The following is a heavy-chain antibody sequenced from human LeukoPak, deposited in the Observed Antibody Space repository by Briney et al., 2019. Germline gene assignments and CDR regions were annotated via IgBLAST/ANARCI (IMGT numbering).Heavy chain of an antibody. Sequence: SETLSLTCAVSGYSIGSGYCWAWLRQPPGKGLEWIGSIYRSGSTYYTPSLKSRVTISVDRSRNQFSLKMTSVTAADTAVFYCARDKYTTSSGASSEFDYWGQGTLVIVSS. CDR2: IYRSGST. CDR3: ARDKYTTSSGASSEFDY. CDR1: GYSIGSGYC. V-gene: IGHV4-38-2*01. D-gene: IGHD6-6*01. J-gene: IGHJ4*02.